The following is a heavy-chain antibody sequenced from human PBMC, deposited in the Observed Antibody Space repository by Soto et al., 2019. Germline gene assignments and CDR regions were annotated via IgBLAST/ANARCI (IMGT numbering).Heavy chain of an antibody. CDR3: ASFSEWAYGMDV. Sequence: EVQLVDSGGGLVQPGGSLRLSCAASGFTFSSDWMSWVRQAPGKGLEWVANIKQDGSEKYYGDSVKGRCTISRDNAKNALYLQINSLRAEDADVYYCASFSEWAYGMDVWGQGTTV. D-gene: IGHD1-26*01. V-gene: IGHV3-7*01. CDR1: GFTFSSDW. J-gene: IGHJ6*02. CDR2: IKQDGSEK.